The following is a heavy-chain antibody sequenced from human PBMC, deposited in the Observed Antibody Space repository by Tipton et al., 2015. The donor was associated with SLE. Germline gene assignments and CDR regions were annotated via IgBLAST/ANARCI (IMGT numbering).Heavy chain of an antibody. V-gene: IGHV4-59*07. CDR1: NGSISSYY. D-gene: IGHD1-1*01. Sequence: TLSLTCTVSNGSISSYYWSWIRQPPGKGLEWLGYISYWNTKYNPSLRSRLTISVDTSKNQFSLRLSSVTAADTAVYFCARSTTSMNLPRFYFWGLRTLVTVSS. CDR3: ARSTTSMNLPRFYF. CDR2: ISYWNT. J-gene: IGHJ4*02.